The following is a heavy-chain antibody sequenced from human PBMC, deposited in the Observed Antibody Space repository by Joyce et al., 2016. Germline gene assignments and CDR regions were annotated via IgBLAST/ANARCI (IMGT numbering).Heavy chain of an antibody. D-gene: IGHD3-16*02. CDR3: AKLSDIVLMWIDS. CDR2: ISGRGDRT. J-gene: IGHJ4*02. CDR1: GFIFSSYA. Sequence: EVRLLESGGGLVQPGESLILSCAPSGFIFSSYAMGWVRQAPGKGLEWVSGISGRGDRTYYADSVKDRFTISRDNSRKTLYLEMNSLRVDDSAVYYCAKLSDIVLMWIDSWGQGTLVTVSS. V-gene: IGHV3-23*01.